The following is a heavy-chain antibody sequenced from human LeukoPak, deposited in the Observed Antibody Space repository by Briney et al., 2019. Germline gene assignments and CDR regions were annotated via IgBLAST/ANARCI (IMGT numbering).Heavy chain of an antibody. CDR3: AIALVTDHNWYFDL. CDR1: GGSIDSGHYY. Sequence: KSSQTLSLTCTVSGGSIDSGHYYWSWIRQPPGKGLEWIGYIYYSGSTSYSPSLKSRVIISVDTSKNQFSLKLSSVTAADTAVYYCAIALVTDHNWYFDLWGRGTQVTVSS. V-gene: IGHV4-30-4*01. CDR2: IYYSGST. J-gene: IGHJ2*01. D-gene: IGHD4-23*01.